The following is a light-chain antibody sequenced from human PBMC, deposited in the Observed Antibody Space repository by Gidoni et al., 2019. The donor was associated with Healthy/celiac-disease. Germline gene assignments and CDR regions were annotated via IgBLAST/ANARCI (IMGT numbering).Light chain of an antibody. Sequence: EIVMTQSPATLSVSPGERATLSCRASHSVRSNFAWYQQKPGQAPRLLIYGASTRATGIPARFSGSGSGTEFTLTISSLQSEDFAVYYCQQYNNWPLLTFGGGTKVEIK. CDR1: HSVRSN. CDR2: GAS. CDR3: QQYNNWPLLT. V-gene: IGKV3-15*01. J-gene: IGKJ4*01.